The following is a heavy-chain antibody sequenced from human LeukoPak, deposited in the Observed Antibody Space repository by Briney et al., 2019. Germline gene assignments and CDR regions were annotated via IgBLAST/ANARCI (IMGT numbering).Heavy chain of an antibody. CDR2: MFYSGTT. Sequence: PSETLSLTCTVSGGSISSSGKYGAWIRQPPGKGLEWMGSMFYSGTTYYNPSLKSRVTISVDTSKNQFSLKLSSVTAADTAVYYCARVADGRGYPFDYWGQGTLVTVSS. D-gene: IGHD1-26*01. CDR3: ARVADGRGYPFDY. J-gene: IGHJ4*02. CDR1: GGSISSSGKY. V-gene: IGHV4-39*07.